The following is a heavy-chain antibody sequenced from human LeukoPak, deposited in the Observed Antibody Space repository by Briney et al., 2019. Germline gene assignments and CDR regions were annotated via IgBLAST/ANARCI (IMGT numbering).Heavy chain of an antibody. Sequence: GGSLRLSCAASGFTFSSYDMSWVRQAPGKGLEWVSSISGSGGRTYYTDSVKGRFTISRDNAKNSLYLQMNSLRAEDTALYYCAKDVTKGSSWYYGMDVWGQGTTVTVFS. CDR2: ISGSGGRT. CDR3: AKDVTKGSSWYYGMDV. D-gene: IGHD6-13*01. J-gene: IGHJ6*02. CDR1: GFTFSSYD. V-gene: IGHV3-23*01.